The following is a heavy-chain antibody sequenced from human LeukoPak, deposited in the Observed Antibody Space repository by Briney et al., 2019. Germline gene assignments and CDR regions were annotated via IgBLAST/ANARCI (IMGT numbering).Heavy chain of an antibody. V-gene: IGHV1-8*01. D-gene: IGHD3-3*01. J-gene: IGHJ6*02. Sequence: GASVKVSCTASGYTFTSYDINWVPQASGQGLEWMGWMNPNSGNTGYAQKFQGRVTMTRNTSISTAYMELSSLRSEDTAVYYCARASGVVMYYYYGMDVWGQGTTVTVSS. CDR1: GYTFTSYD. CDR3: ARASGVVMYYYYGMDV. CDR2: MNPNSGNT.